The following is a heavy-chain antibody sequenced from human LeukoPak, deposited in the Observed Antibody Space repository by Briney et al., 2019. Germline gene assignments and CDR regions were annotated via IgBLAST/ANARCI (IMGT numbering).Heavy chain of an antibody. CDR1: GGSISSYY. CDR3: ARTAVKYYYGSGSSVFDY. CDR2: IYYSGST. V-gene: IGHV4-59*01. Sequence: PSETLSLTCTVSGGSISSYYWSWIRQPPGKGLEWIGYIYYSGSTNYNPSLKSRVTISVDTSKNQFSLKLSSVTAADTAVYYCARTAVKYYYGSGSSVFDYWGQGTLVTVSS. D-gene: IGHD3-10*01. J-gene: IGHJ4*02.